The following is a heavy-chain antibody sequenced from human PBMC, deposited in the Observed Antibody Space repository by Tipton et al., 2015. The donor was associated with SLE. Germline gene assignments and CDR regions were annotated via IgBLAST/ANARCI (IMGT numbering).Heavy chain of an antibody. Sequence: QSGPEVKKPGASVKVSCKASGYTFISYDINWVRQATGQGLEWMGWMNPNSGNTGYAQKFQGRVTMTRNTSISTAYMELSSLRSEDTAVYYCARGHCSSTSCSYSDYYYYYMDVWGKGTTVTVS. CDR2: MNPNSGNT. CDR1: GYTFISYD. J-gene: IGHJ6*03. V-gene: IGHV1-8*01. CDR3: ARGHCSSTSCSYSDYYYYYMDV. D-gene: IGHD2-2*01.